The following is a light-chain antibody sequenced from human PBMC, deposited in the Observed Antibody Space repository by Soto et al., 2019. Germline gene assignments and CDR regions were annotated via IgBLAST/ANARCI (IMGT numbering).Light chain of an antibody. J-gene: IGKJ2*01. CDR1: QDISSY. Sequence: AIRMTQSPSSFSASTGDRVTITCRASQDISSYLAWYQQKVGKAPKLLIYAAATLQRGAPSRFSDSGSGTDFTLTISRLQSEDCATYYCQQYFSYPYTFGQGTKLEI. CDR3: QQYFSYPYT. V-gene: IGKV1-8*01. CDR2: AAA.